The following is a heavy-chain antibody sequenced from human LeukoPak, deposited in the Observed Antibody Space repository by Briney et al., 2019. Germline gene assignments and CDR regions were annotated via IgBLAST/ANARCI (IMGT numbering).Heavy chain of an antibody. D-gene: IGHD3-16*02. CDR1: GGSISSYY. CDR2: IYYSGST. V-gene: IGHV4-59*12. Sequence: SETLSLTCTVSGGSISSYYWSWIRQPPGKGLEWIGYIYYSGSTNYNPSLKSRVTISVDTSKNQFSLKLSSVTAADTAVYYCARGRYDYVWGSYRTNNWFDPWGQGTLVTVSS. J-gene: IGHJ5*02. CDR3: ARGRYDYVWGSYRTNNWFDP.